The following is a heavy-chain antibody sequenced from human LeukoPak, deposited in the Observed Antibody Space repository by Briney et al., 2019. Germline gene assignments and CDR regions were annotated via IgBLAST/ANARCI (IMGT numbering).Heavy chain of an antibody. D-gene: IGHD2-15*01. Sequence: ASVKVSCKTSGYIFAHNGISWVRQAPGQGPEWMGWISAYNGNTNYAQKFQGRVTMTTDTSTSTAYMELRSLRSDDTAVYYCARPTYCSGGSCYPSEYYYYGMDVWGQGTTVTVSS. J-gene: IGHJ6*02. CDR2: ISAYNGNT. V-gene: IGHV1-18*01. CDR1: GYIFAHNG. CDR3: ARPTYCSGGSCYPSEYYYYGMDV.